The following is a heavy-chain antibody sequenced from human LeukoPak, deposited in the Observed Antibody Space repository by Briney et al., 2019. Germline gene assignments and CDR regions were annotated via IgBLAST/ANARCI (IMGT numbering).Heavy chain of an antibody. CDR2: ISAYNGNT. D-gene: IGHD3-9*01. CDR3: ARNYDILTGYYNFDY. Sequence: EASVKVSCKASGYTFTSYGISWVRQAPGQGLEWMGWISAYNGNTNYAQKLQGRVTMTTDTSTSTAYMELRSLRSDDTAVYYCARNYDILTGYYNFDYWGQGTLVTVPS. CDR1: GYTFTSYG. V-gene: IGHV1-18*01. J-gene: IGHJ4*02.